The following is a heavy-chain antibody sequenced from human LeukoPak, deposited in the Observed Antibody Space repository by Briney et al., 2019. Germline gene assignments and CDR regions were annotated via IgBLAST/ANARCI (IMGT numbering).Heavy chain of an antibody. D-gene: IGHD6-13*01. J-gene: IGHJ3*02. CDR2: IYYSGST. CDR3: ARWYSSRWYFSAFDI. V-gene: IGHV4-59*08. Sequence: PSETLSLTCTVSGGSISSYYWSWIRQPPGKGLEWIGYIYYSGSTNYNPSLKSRVTISVDTSKNQFSLKLSSVTAADTAVYYCARWYSSRWYFSAFDIWGQGTMVTVSS. CDR1: GGSISSYY.